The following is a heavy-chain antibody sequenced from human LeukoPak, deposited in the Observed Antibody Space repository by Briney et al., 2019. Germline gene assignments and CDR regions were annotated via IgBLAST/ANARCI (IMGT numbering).Heavy chain of an antibody. CDR1: GDTFSSDW. V-gene: IGHV5-51*01. CDR3: ARRIYSSSSEFDY. CDR2: IYPGDSDT. D-gene: IGHD6-6*01. Sequence: GESLRISCKGFGDTFSSDWIGWVRQMPGKGLEWTGIIYPGDSDTRYSPSFQGQVTISADKSISTAYLQWSSLKASDTAMYYCARRIYSSSSEFDYWGQGTLVTVSS. J-gene: IGHJ4*02.